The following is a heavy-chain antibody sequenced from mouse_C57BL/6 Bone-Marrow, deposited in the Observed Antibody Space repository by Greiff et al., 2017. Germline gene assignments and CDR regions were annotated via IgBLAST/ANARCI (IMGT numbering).Heavy chain of an antibody. CDR2: IYIGNGYT. V-gene: IGHV1-58*01. D-gene: IGHD1-1*01. CDR3: AGTTVVALYYYAMDY. CDR1: GYTFTSYG. J-gene: IGHJ4*01. Sequence: VQLKQSGAELVRPGSSVKMSCKTSGYTFTSYGINWVKQRPGQGLEWIGYIYIGNGYTEYNEKFKGKATLTSDKSSSTAYMQLSSLTSEDSAIYFCAGTTVVALYYYAMDYWGQGTSVTVSS.